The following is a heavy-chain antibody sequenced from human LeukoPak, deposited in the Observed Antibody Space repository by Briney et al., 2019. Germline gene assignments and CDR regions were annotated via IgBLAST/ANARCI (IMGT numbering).Heavy chain of an antibody. CDR3: ARSQYQLLYSAFDI. CDR2: ISYDGSNK. V-gene: IGHV3-30-3*01. J-gene: IGHJ3*02. Sequence: GGTLRLSCAASGFTFSSYAMHWVRQAPGKGLEWVAVISYDGSNKYYADSVKGRFTISRDNSKNTLYLQMNSLRAEDTAVYYCARSQYQLLYSAFDIWGQGTMVTVSS. D-gene: IGHD2-2*02. CDR1: GFTFSSYA.